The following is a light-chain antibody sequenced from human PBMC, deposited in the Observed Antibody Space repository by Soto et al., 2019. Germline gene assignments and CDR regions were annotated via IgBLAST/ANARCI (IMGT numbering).Light chain of an antibody. CDR2: EVS. CDR3: SAYAGSNNFV. CDR1: SSDVGGYKY. J-gene: IGLJ1*01. V-gene: IGLV2-8*01. Sequence: QSALTQPASVSGSPGQSITISCTGTSSDVGGYKYVSWYQQHPGKAPKLIIYEVSQRPSGVPDRFSGSKSGNTASLTVSGLQTEDEADYYCSAYAGSNNFVFGSGTKVTVL.